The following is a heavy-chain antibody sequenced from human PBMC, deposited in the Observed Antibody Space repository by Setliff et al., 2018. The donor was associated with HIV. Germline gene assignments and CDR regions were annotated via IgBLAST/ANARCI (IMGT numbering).Heavy chain of an antibody. J-gene: IGHJ5*02. D-gene: IGHD2-21*01. CDR1: GYVFTNYW. CDR2: ISPDDSDT. Sequence: PGESLKISCKSSGYVFTNYWIGWVRQMPGKGLEWMGIISPDDSDTRYSPSFQGQVTISVDKSTSTAYLQWSSLKASDSAIYYWARHFGIAYRSPFDPWGQGTLVTVSS. CDR3: ARHFGIAYRSPFDP. V-gene: IGHV5-51*01.